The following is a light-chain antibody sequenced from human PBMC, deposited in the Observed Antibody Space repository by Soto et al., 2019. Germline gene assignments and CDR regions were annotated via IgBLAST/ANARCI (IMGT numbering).Light chain of an antibody. J-gene: IGKJ4*01. CDR3: QYYYESSP. CDR1: PSVSGSN. Sequence: EIVLTQSPGTLSLSPGERATLSCRASPSVSGSNLAWYQQKPGQAPRLVIYGASSRATGIADRFSGSGSGTDFTLTISRLEPEDFAVYYCQYYYESSPFGRGTKVDIK. CDR2: GAS. V-gene: IGKV3-20*01.